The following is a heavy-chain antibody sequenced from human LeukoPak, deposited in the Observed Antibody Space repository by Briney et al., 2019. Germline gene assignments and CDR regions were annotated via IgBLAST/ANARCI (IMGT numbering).Heavy chain of an antibody. V-gene: IGHV4-38-2*02. J-gene: IGHJ2*01. CDR2: IYHSGSS. CDR1: GYSISSGYY. D-gene: IGHD3-3*01. CDR3: VRTSVSRPTWPDAIRYVDL. Sequence: SETLSLTCTVSGYSISSGYYWGFIRQPPGKGLEWIGSIYHSGSSYYNPSLNSRVTISVDTSKNHFSLRLTSVTAADTAVYYCVRTSVSRPTWPDAIRYVDLWGRGTLVTVSS.